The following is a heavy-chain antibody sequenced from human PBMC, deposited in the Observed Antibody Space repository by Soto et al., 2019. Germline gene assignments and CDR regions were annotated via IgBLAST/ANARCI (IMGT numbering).Heavy chain of an antibody. CDR2: FDPEDAET. D-gene: IGHD3-3*01. V-gene: IGHV1-24*01. Sequence: QLQLVQSGAEVKKPGASVKVSCKVSGYTLGELSMHWVRQAPGKGLEWMGGFDPEDAETIYAQKFQGRVSMTMDTSTDTAYMELTSLRAEDSAVYYCTTGQRPIRFLEWLSRYYFDFWGQGTLVTVSS. J-gene: IGHJ4*02. CDR3: TTGQRPIRFLEWLSRYYFDF. CDR1: GYTLGELS.